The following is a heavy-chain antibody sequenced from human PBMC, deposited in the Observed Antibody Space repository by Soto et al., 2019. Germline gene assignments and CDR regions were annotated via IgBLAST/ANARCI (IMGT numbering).Heavy chain of an antibody. CDR3: ANAARRVAVAGPIDY. D-gene: IGHD6-19*01. V-gene: IGHV3-30*18. CDR2: ISYDGSNK. CDR1: GFTFISYG. Sequence: GWSLRLSCAASGFTFISYGMHLFRQXPGKGLEWVAVISYDGSNKYYADSVKGRSTISRDNSKNTLYLQMNSLRAEDTAVYYCANAARRVAVAGPIDYWGQATLVTVSS. J-gene: IGHJ4*02.